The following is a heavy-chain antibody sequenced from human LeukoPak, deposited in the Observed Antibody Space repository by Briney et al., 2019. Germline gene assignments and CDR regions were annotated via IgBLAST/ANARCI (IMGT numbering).Heavy chain of an antibody. Sequence: GESLKISCKGSGYSFTSYWIGWLRQMPGKGLEWMGIIYPGDSDTRYSPSFQGQVTISADKSISTAYLQWSSLKASDTAMYYCARRGSGYYPYYYYGMDVWGQGTTVTVSS. CDR1: GYSFTSYW. J-gene: IGHJ6*02. V-gene: IGHV5-51*01. D-gene: IGHD3-22*01. CDR2: IYPGDSDT. CDR3: ARRGSGYYPYYYYGMDV.